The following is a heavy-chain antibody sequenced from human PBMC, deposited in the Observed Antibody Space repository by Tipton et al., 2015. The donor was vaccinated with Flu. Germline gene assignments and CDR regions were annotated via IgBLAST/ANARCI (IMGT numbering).Heavy chain of an antibody. D-gene: IGHD2-2*02. CDR2: VSGSGGGP. CDR1: GYSFNGAY. Sequence: LSLTCAVSGYSFNGAYFWAWVRQPPGKGLEWVSAVSGSGGGPAYADSVKGRFTISRDNSRNTVYLQMNSLRAEDTAVYYCAKELGYCSSTTCYKPFDYWGQGTLVTVSS. J-gene: IGHJ4*02. CDR3: AKELGYCSSTTCYKPFDY. V-gene: IGHV3-23*01.